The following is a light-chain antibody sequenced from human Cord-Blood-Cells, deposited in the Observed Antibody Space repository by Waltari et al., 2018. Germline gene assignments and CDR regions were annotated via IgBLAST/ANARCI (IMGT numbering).Light chain of an antibody. CDR1: SSDVGSYNL. CDR3: CSYAGSSTLV. J-gene: IGLJ3*02. CDR2: EGS. V-gene: IGLV2-23*01. Sequence: QSALTQPASVSGSPGQSIPTSCPGTSSDVGSYNLVSWYQQHPGKAPKLMIYEGSKRPSGVSNRFSGSKSGNTASLTISGVQAEDEADYYCCSYAGSSTLVFGGGTKLTVL.